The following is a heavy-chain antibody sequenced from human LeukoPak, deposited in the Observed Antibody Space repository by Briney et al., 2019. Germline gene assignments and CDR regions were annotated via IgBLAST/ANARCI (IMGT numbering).Heavy chain of an antibody. V-gene: IGHV1-18*04. CDR2: ISAYNGNT. D-gene: IGHD3-3*01. CDR3: ARDPLTYYDFWSGYSFVDY. CDR1: GYTFTGYY. Sequence: ASVKVSCKASGYTFTGYYMHWVRQAPGQGLEWMGWISAYNGNTNYAQKLQGRVTMTTDTSTSTAYMELRSLRSDDTAVYYCARDPLTYYDFWSGYSFVDYWGQGTLVTVSS. J-gene: IGHJ4*02.